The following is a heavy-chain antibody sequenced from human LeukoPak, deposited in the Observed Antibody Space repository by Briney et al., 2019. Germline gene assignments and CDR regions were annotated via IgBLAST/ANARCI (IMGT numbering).Heavy chain of an antibody. CDR3: ARDDPLTESGSYYSGHGRFDP. J-gene: IGHJ5*02. V-gene: IGHV4-34*01. D-gene: IGHD1-26*01. CDR1: GGSFSGYY. Sequence: SETLSLTCAVYGGSFSGYYWTWIRQPPGKGLEWIGEINDSGSTNYNPSLKSRVTISVDTSKNQFSLKLSSVTAADTAVYYCARDDPLTESGSYYSGHGRFDPWGQGTLVTVSS. CDR2: INDSGST.